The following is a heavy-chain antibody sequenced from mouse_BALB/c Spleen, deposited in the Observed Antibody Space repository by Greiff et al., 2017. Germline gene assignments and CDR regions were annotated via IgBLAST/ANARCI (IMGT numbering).Heavy chain of an antibody. CDR1: GFTFSSYA. CDR3: TRDEAYGPFDY. D-gene: IGHD6-5*01. CDR2: ISSGGST. Sequence: EVQVVESGGGLVKPGGSLKLSCAASGFTFSSYAMSWVRQTPEKRLEWVASISSGGSTYYPDSVKGRFTISRDNAKNTLYLQMSSLKSEDTAMYYCTRDEAYGPFDYWGQGTTLTVSS. J-gene: IGHJ2*01. V-gene: IGHV5-6-4*01.